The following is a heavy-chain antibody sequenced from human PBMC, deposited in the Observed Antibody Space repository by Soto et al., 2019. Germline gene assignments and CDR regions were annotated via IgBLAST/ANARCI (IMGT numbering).Heavy chain of an antibody. Sequence: EVQLVESGGGLVKPGGSLRVSCAVSGITFSTAWMNWVRQAPGKGLEWVGRVKSKIDGGTIDFATTVQGRITISRDDSKNMLYLQMNSLKTEDTAAYYCTTVRLATTESPFDYWGQGTLITVSS. CDR3: TTVRLATTESPFDY. D-gene: IGHD5-12*01. V-gene: IGHV3-15*01. CDR2: VKSKIDGGTI. J-gene: IGHJ4*02. CDR1: GITFSTAW.